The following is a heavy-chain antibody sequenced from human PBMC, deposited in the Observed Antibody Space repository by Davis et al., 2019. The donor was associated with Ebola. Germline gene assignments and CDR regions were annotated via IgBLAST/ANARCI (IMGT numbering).Heavy chain of an antibody. CDR2: IYYSGST. J-gene: IGHJ4*02. Sequence: SETLSLTCTVSGGSISSYYWSWIRQPPGKGLEWIGYIYYSGSTYYNPSLKSRVTISVDTSKNQFSLKLSSVTAADTAVYYCASGRLLPMASEFDYWGQGTLVTVSS. V-gene: IGHV4-59*08. CDR1: GGSISSYY. CDR3: ASGRLLPMASEFDY. D-gene: IGHD3-22*01.